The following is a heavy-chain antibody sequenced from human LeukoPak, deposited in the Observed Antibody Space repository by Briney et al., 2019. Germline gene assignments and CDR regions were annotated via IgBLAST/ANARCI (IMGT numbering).Heavy chain of an antibody. CDR3: ARRERWLQSSAFDI. J-gene: IGHJ3*02. CDR1: GGSISSSNYY. V-gene: IGHV4-39*01. Sequence: PSETLSLTCTVSGGSISSSNYYWGWIRQPPGKGLEWIGSIYYSGSTYYNPSLKSRVTISIDTSKNQFSLKLSSVTAADTAVYYCARRERWLQSSAFDIWGQGTMVTVSS. CDR2: IYYSGST. D-gene: IGHD5-24*01.